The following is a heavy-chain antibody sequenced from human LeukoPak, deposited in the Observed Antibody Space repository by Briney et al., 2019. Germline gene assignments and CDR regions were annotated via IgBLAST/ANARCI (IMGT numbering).Heavy chain of an antibody. V-gene: IGHV3-21*04. CDR2: IGSASSYV. CDR1: GITFKNYI. CDR3: ATSIGVAVAFDF. J-gene: IGHJ4*02. D-gene: IGHD6-19*01. Sequence: GGSLRLSCAASGITFKNYIMNWVRQAPGKGLEWVAFIGSASSYVFYADSVKGRFTISRDNAKNSLYLQMNSLKAEDTAIYYCATSIGVAVAFDFWGQGTLVTVSS.